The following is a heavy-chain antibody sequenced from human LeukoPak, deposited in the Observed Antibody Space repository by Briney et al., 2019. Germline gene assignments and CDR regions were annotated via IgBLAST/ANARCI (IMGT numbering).Heavy chain of an antibody. CDR3: ARADYYDSSGYYDY. CDR2: ISSSSSTI. Sequence: GGSLRLSCAASGLTFSSYSMNWVRQAPGKGLEWVSYISSSSSTIYYADSVKGRFTISRDNAKNSLYLQMNSLRAEDTAVYYCARADYYDSSGYYDYWGQGTLVTVSS. V-gene: IGHV3-48*01. CDR1: GLTFSSYS. J-gene: IGHJ4*02. D-gene: IGHD3-22*01.